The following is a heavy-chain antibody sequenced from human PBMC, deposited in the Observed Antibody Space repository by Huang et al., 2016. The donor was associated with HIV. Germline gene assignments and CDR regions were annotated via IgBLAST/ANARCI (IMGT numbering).Heavy chain of an antibody. D-gene: IGHD6-13*01. CDR2: ITGRGSRA. V-gene: IGHV3-23*01. CDR1: GFTFSSYA. CDR3: AKADSGAAAGSLVDY. J-gene: IGHJ4*02. Sequence: EVQLLESGGGLVQPGGSLRLSCAASGFTFSSYAMSCVRQAPGKGLEWVSSITGRGSRAYDADSVKGRFTISRDNSKNTLYLQMNSLRAEDTAIYYCAKADSGAAAGSLVDYWGQGTLVTVSS.